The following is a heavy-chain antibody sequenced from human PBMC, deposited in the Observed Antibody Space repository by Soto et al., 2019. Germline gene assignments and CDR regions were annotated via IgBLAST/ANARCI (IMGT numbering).Heavy chain of an antibody. D-gene: IGHD3-22*01. Sequence: QLQLQESGPGLVKPSETLSLTCTVSGGSISIGNYYWGWIRQSPGKGLEWIGSIFYSGTTYYNPSLKSPVTISVDTSKNQFSLRLSSVTAADTAVYYCARHTSSGYYYHLEHWGQGTLVTVSS. CDR3: ARHTSSGYYYHLEH. CDR1: GGSISIGNYY. CDR2: IFYSGTT. J-gene: IGHJ4*02. V-gene: IGHV4-39*01.